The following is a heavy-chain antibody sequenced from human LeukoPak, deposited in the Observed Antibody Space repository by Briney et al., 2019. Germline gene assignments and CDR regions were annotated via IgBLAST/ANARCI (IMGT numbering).Heavy chain of an antibody. CDR2: MKPNSGST. Sequence: ASVKVSCKASGYTLTAHSMHWVRQAPGDGRERMGWMKPNSGSTKYTRKLQGRVTMTRNTSISTAYMELSRLTSDDTAMYYCARDKLGLGELSLYDEWGQGTQVTVSS. D-gene: IGHD3-16*02. J-gene: IGHJ4*02. V-gene: IGHV1-2*02. CDR3: ARDKLGLGELSLYDE. CDR1: GYTLTAHS.